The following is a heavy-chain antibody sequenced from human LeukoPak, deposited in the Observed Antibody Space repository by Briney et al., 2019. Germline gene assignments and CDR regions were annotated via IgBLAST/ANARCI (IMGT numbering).Heavy chain of an antibody. D-gene: IGHD3-10*01. CDR3: PKGQMVRGVTTSYYMDA. V-gene: IGHV3-23*01. CDR2: IGGYSLTV. CDR1: GVTFSSYV. J-gene: IGHJ6*03. Sequence: PGGSLRLSCAASGVTFSSYVMSWVRQAPGKGLEWVSAIGGYSLTVYNAQSLKGRFTVSRDNSKNTLYLQVTDLRVDDTAVYYCPKGQMVRGVTTSYYMDAWGKGTRVTVSS.